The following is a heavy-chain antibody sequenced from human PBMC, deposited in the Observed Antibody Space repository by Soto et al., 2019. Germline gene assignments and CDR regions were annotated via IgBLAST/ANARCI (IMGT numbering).Heavy chain of an antibody. Sequence: QVQLVQSGAEVKKPGASVKVSCKASGYTFSDYDMHWVRQAPGQRLEWMGWISGGNDNTKYSQKFQGRVTFTRDTSASTDYMELSSLTFEDTAIHYCARPLAGAREGGDCMDVWGKGTTVIVSS. CDR3: ARPLAGAREGGDCMDV. CDR1: GYTFSDYD. J-gene: IGHJ6*03. D-gene: IGHD3-10*01. V-gene: IGHV1-3*01. CDR2: ISGGNDNT.